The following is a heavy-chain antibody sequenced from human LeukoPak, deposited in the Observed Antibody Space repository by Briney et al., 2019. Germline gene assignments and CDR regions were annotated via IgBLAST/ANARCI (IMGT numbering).Heavy chain of an antibody. V-gene: IGHV4-34*01. J-gene: IGHJ4*02. Sequence: SETLSLTCAVYGGSSSGYYWSWIRQPPGKGLEWIGEINHSGSTNYNPSLKSRVTISVDTSKNQFSLKLSSVTAADTAVYYCARGHRWLRYWGQGTLVTVSS. CDR1: GGSSSGYY. CDR3: ARGHRWLRY. CDR2: INHSGST. D-gene: IGHD5-12*01.